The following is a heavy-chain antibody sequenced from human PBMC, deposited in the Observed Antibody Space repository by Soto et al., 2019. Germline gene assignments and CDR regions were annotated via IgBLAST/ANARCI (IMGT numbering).Heavy chain of an antibody. CDR2: ISAYNGNA. V-gene: IGHV1-18*04. Sequence: GASVKVSCKASGYTFTSYGISWVRQAPGQGLEWMGWISAYNGNANYAQKLQGRVTMTTDTSTSTAYMELRSLRSDDTAVYYCARERRYFDWSPTPDAFDIWGQGTMVTVSS. J-gene: IGHJ3*02. D-gene: IGHD3-9*01. CDR1: GYTFTSYG. CDR3: ARERRYFDWSPTPDAFDI.